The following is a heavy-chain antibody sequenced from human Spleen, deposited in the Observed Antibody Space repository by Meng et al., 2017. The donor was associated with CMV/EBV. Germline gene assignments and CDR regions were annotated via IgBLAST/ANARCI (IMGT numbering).Heavy chain of an antibody. Sequence: SIRNSHWLSWVRQPPGKGLEWIGEIFDSGITNYNPSLKSRLTISEDKSHNQFSLKLNSVTAADTAVYYCARAYCGGDCYSGFDYWGQGILVTVSS. CDR3: ARAYCGGDCYSGFDY. J-gene: IGHJ4*02. CDR2: IFDSGIT. D-gene: IGHD2-21*01. V-gene: IGHV4-4*02. CDR1: SIRNSHW.